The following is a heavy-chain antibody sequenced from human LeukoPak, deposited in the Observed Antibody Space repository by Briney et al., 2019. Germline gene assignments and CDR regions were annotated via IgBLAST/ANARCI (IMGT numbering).Heavy chain of an antibody. V-gene: IGHV4-61*01. CDR1: GGSVSSPNSY. CDR3: ARNTSSSPWFDP. D-gene: IGHD6-6*01. J-gene: IGHJ5*02. CDR2: VYYIGTT. Sequence: PSETLSLTCIVSGGSVSSPNSYWSWLRQPPGKGLEWIGNVYYIGTTSYNSSLQSRVTISIDTSKNQFSLEVTSVTAADTAVYYCARNTSSSPWFDPWGQGTLVTVSS.